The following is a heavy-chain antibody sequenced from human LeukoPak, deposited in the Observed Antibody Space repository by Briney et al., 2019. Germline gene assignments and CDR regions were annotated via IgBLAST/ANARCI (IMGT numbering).Heavy chain of an antibody. D-gene: IGHD1-26*01. CDR3: ARGGNYWPQWWFDP. CDR1: GYSISSGYY. Sequence: ETLSLTCTVSGYSISSGYYWGWIRQPPGKGLEWIGYIYYTGSTSYNPSLKSRVTMSLDASKNQFSLELNSVTPADTAVYYCARGGNYWPQWWFDPWGRGTLVSVSS. V-gene: IGHV4-61*01. J-gene: IGHJ5*02. CDR2: IYYTGST.